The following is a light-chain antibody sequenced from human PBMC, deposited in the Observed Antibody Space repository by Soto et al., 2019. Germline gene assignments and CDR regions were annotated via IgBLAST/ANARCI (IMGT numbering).Light chain of an antibody. CDR2: DSS. CDR1: QDISNN. V-gene: IGKV1-33*01. CDR3: HQYNNFPWT. J-gene: IGKJ1*01. Sequence: DLQMTQSPSSLSASVGDRVTITCQASQDISNNLNWYQQKPGKAPQLLIYDSSNLETGVPSRFSGSGSGTDFTFTINSLQPEDIATYYCHQYNNFPWTFGQGTRVEIK.